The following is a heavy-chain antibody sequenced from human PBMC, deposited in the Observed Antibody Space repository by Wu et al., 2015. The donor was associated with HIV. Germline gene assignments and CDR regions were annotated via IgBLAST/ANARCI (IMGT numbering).Heavy chain of an antibody. Sequence: QVQLQESGPGLVKPSQTLSLTCTVSGVSMTKVDYYWSWIRQSPGKGLEWIGYMSSSGSSSYNPSLRSRPDISVDMSKNQVSLQLHSVTAADTGTYYCVRGWGTWGQGAMVVVSS. J-gene: IGHJ5*02. D-gene: IGHD3-16*01. CDR1: GVSMTKVDYY. V-gene: IGHV4-30-4*01. CDR3: VRGWGT. CDR2: MSSSGSS.